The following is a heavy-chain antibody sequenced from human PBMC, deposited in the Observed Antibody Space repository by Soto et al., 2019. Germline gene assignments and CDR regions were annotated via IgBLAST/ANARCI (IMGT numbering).Heavy chain of an antibody. D-gene: IGHD5-18*01. CDR2: ISYDGSNK. CDR1: GSTFSSYA. J-gene: IGHJ4*02. V-gene: IGHV3-30-3*01. CDR3: ASIRGYSYGYSDY. Sequence: QVQLVESGGGVVQPGRSLRLSCAASGSTFSSYAMHWVRQAPGKGLEWVAVISYDGSNKYYADSVKGRFTISRDNSKNTLYLQMNSLRAEDTAVYYCASIRGYSYGYSDYWGQGTLVTVSS.